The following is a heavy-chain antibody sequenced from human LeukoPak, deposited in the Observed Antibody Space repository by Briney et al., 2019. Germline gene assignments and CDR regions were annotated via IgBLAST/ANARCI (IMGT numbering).Heavy chain of an antibody. CDR2: IIPILGIA. J-gene: IGHJ4*02. CDR1: GDTFSSYA. V-gene: IGHV1-69*04. D-gene: IGHD5-18*01. Sequence: SVKVSCKASGDTFSSYAISWVRQAPGQGLEWMGRIIPILGIANYAQKFQGRVTITADKSTSTAYMELSSLRSEDTAVYYCARVSGYSYGSDYWGQGTLVTVSS. CDR3: ARVSGYSYGSDY.